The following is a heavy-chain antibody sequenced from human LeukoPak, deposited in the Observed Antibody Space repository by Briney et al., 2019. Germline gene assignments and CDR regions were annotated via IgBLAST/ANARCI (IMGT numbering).Heavy chain of an antibody. Sequence: GGSLRLSCAASEFSVGSNYMTGVRQAPGKGLDWVSLIYSGGSTYYADSLKGRFTISRDNSKNTLYLQMNSLRAEDTAVYSCAKSGLNRFDYWGQGTLVTVSS. CDR2: IYSGGST. CDR3: AKSGLNRFDY. D-gene: IGHD2-15*01. CDR1: EFSVGSNY. J-gene: IGHJ4*02. V-gene: IGHV3-66*01.